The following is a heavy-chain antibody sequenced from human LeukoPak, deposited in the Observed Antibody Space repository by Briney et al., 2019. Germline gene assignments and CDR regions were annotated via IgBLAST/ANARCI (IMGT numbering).Heavy chain of an antibody. Sequence: SETLSLTCTVSGGSISSGGYSWNWIRQPPGRDLEWIGYIYHSGNTYYNPSLKSRVTISVDRSKNQFSLKLTSVTAADTAVYYCAGGGDSSGFYYYFDSWGQGTLVTVSS. J-gene: IGHJ4*02. D-gene: IGHD3-22*01. CDR2: IYHSGNT. CDR3: AGGGDSSGFYYYFDS. CDR1: GGSISSGGYS. V-gene: IGHV4-30-2*01.